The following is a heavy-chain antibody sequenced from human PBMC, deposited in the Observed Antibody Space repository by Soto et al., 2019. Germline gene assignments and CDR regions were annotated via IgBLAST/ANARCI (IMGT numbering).Heavy chain of an antibody. CDR3: ARDRWELAYFDY. V-gene: IGHV3-21*01. J-gene: IGHJ4*02. CDR2: ISSSSSYI. CDR1: GFTFSSYS. D-gene: IGHD1-26*01. Sequence: ESLLLSCAASGFTFSSYSMNWVRQAPGKGLEWVSSISSSSSYIYYADSVKGRFTISRDNAKNSLYLQMNSLRAEDTAVYYCARDRWELAYFDYWGQGTLVTVSS.